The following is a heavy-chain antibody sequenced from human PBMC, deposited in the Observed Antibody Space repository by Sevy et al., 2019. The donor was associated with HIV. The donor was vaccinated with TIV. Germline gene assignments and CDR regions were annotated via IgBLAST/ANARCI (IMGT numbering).Heavy chain of an antibody. CDR2: ISGISNYI. CDR1: GFTFSSYS. Sequence: GGSLRLSCAASGFTFSSYSMNWVRQAPGKGLEWVSSISGISNYIYYADSMKGRFTVSRDNARNSLYLQMNSLRAEDTAVYYCARNNCSITNCYMGDVFAIWGQGTMVTVSS. D-gene: IGHD2-2*02. V-gene: IGHV3-21*01. CDR3: ARNNCSITNCYMGDVFAI. J-gene: IGHJ3*02.